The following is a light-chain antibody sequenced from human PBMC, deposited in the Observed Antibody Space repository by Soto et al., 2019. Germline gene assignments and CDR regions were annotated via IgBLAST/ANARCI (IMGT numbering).Light chain of an antibody. CDR1: QSVSSSY. Sequence: IVLTQSPGTLSLSPGERATLSCRASQSVSSSYLAWYQQKPGQAPRLLIYGASSRATGIPDRFSGSGSGTDFTLTISRLEPEDFAVYYCQQYGSSPWPFGQGTKVDI. CDR2: GAS. J-gene: IGKJ1*01. CDR3: QQYGSSPWP. V-gene: IGKV3-20*01.